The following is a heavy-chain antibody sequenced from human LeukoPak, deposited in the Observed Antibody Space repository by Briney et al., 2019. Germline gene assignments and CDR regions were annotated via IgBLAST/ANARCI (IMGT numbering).Heavy chain of an antibody. CDR1: GLTFSSYS. V-gene: IGHV3-21*06. Sequence: GGSLRLSCAASGLTFSSYSLNWVRQAPGKGLEWVSSISSSSSYIYYADSVKGRFTISRDNAENSLYLQMNSLRAEDTAVYSCARGAGPYYYHYMDVWGKGTTVTVSS. CDR3: ARGAGPYYYHYMDV. J-gene: IGHJ6*03. CDR2: ISSSSSYI. D-gene: IGHD6-13*01.